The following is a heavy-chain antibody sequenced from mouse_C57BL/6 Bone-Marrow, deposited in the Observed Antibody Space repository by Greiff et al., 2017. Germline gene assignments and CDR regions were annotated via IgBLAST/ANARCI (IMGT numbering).Heavy chain of an antibody. V-gene: IGHV1-26*01. CDR3: ARSSYWYFDV. Sequence: EVQLQQSGPELVKPGASVQISCKASGYTFTDYYMNWVKQSHGKSLEWIGDINPNNGGTSYNQKFKGKATLTVDKSSSTAYMELRSLTSEDSAVYYCARSSYWYFDVWGTGTTVTVSS. CDR1: GYTFTDYY. J-gene: IGHJ1*03. CDR2: INPNNGGT.